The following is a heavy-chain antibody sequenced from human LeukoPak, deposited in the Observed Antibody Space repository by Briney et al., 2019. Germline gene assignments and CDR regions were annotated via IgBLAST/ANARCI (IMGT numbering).Heavy chain of an antibody. V-gene: IGHV4-34*01. CDR2: INHSGST. CDR1: GGSFSDYY. Sequence: SETLSLTCGVYGGSFSDYYWSWIRQPPGKGLEWIGEINHSGSTNYNPSLKSRATISVDTSKNQFSLKLSSVTAADTAVYYCARGRIFMVRGVIKNYFDYWGQGTLVTVSS. J-gene: IGHJ4*02. D-gene: IGHD3-10*01. CDR3: ARGRIFMVRGVIKNYFDY.